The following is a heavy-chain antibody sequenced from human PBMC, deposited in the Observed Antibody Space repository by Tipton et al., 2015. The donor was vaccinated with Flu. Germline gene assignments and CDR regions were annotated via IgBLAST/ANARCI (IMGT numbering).Heavy chain of an antibody. Sequence: TLSLTCTVSGGSISNYYWSWIRQPPGKALEWIGYIYYSGSISYNPSLKSRVTISVDTSKNQFSLKLSSVTAADTAVYYCAREWGDAFDIWGQGTMVTVSS. CDR3: AREWGDAFDI. CDR1: GGSISNYY. D-gene: IGHD3-16*01. CDR2: IYYSGSI. J-gene: IGHJ3*02. V-gene: IGHV4-59*01.